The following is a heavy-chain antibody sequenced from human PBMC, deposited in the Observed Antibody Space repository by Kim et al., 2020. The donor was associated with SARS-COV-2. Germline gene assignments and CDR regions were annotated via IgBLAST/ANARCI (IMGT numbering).Heavy chain of an antibody. Sequence: GGSLRLSCAASGFTFSSYEMNWVRQAPGKGLEWVSYISSSGSTISYADSVKGRFTISRDNAKNSLYLQMNSLRAADTAVYYCAGSRGATYYDMLSGYPLGYDYYGMGVWGKGTTVPLPT. CDR1: GFTFSSYE. J-gene: IGHJ6*04. D-gene: IGHD3-9*01. CDR3: AGSRGATYYDMLSGYPLGYDYYGMGV. V-gene: IGHV3-48*03. CDR2: ISSSGSTI.